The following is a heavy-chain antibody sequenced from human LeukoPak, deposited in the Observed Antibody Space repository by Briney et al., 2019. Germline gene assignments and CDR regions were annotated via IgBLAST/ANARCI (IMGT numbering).Heavy chain of an antibody. D-gene: IGHD4-23*01. J-gene: IGHJ4*02. CDR3: ARQYGGNFAPDY. CDR2: INHSGST. V-gene: IGHV4-34*01. Sequence: SETLSLTCAVYGGSFSGYYWSWIRQPPGKGLEWIGEINHSGSTNYNPSLKSRVTISVDTSKNQFSLKLSSVTAADTAVYYCARQYGGNFAPDYWGQGTLVTVSS. CDR1: GGSFSGYY.